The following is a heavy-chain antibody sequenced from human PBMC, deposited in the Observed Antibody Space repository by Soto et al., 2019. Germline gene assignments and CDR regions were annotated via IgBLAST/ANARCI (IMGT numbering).Heavy chain of an antibody. D-gene: IGHD2-21*02. Sequence: QVQLVQSGAEVKKPGASVKVSCKVSGYTLTELSMHWVRQAPGKGLGWMGGFDPEDGETIYAQKFQGRVTMTEDTSTDTAYMELSSLRSEDTAVYYCATDHGLYGGNSYNWFDPWGQGTLVTVSS. CDR2: FDPEDGET. CDR1: GYTLTELS. CDR3: ATDHGLYGGNSYNWFDP. J-gene: IGHJ5*02. V-gene: IGHV1-24*01.